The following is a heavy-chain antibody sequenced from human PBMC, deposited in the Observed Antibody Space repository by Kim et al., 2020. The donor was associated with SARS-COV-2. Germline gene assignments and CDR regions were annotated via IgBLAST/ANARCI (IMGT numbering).Heavy chain of an antibody. CDR1: GGSISTHNW. D-gene: IGHD3-22*01. V-gene: IGHV4-4*02. Sequence: SETLSLTCAVSGGSISTHNWWSWVRQPPGKGLEWIGEIHQSGSTNYSPSLKSRVTISLDKSKNQFSLKLSSVTAADTAVYYCANRNYYDSTGYFNYWGQGTLVTVSS. CDR2: IHQSGST. J-gene: IGHJ4*02. CDR3: ANRNYYDSTGYFNY.